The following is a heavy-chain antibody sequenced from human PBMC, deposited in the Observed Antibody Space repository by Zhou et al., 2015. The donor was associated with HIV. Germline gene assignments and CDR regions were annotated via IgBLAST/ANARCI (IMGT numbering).Heavy chain of an antibody. Sequence: QVQLVQSGAEVKKPGSSVKVSCKASGGTFSSYAISWVRQAPGQGLEWMGGIIPIFGTANYAQKFQGRVTITADESTSTAYMELSSLRSEDTAVYYCARGENVDTAMPYYYYYGMDVWGQGTTVTVSS. J-gene: IGHJ6*02. CDR1: GGTFSSYA. V-gene: IGHV1-69*12. CDR3: ARGENVDTAMPYYYYYGMDV. D-gene: IGHD5-18*01. CDR2: IIPIFGTA.